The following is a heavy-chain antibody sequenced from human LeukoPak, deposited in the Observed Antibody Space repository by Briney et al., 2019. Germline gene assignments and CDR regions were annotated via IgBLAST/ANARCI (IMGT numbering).Heavy chain of an antibody. V-gene: IGHV1-8*01. J-gene: IGHJ4*02. D-gene: IGHD3-16*02. Sequence: ASVKVSCKASGYTFTSYDINWVRQATGQGLEWLGWMNPNSGNTGYAQKFQGRVTMTRNTSISTAYMELSSLRSEDTAVYYCARVGFRGSYRYTGIMYFDYWGQGTLVTVSS. CDR2: MNPNSGNT. CDR3: ARVGFRGSYRYTGIMYFDY. CDR1: GYTFTSYD.